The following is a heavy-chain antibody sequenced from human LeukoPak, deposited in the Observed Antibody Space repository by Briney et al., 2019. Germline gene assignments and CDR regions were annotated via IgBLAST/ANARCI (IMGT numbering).Heavy chain of an antibody. D-gene: IGHD1-14*01. CDR2: LNPNSGGT. Sequence: ASVKVSCKASGYTFTGYYMHWVRHAPGQGLEWMGWLNPNSGGTNYAQKFQGRVTMTRDTSISTAYMELSRLRSDDTAVYYCARDPHSWSNPNRDADNWFDPWGQGTLVTVSS. CDR3: ARDPHSWSNPNRDADNWFDP. V-gene: IGHV1-2*02. CDR1: GYTFTGYY. J-gene: IGHJ5*02.